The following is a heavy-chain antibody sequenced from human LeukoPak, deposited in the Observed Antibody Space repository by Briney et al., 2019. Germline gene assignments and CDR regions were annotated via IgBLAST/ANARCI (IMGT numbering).Heavy chain of an antibody. CDR3: ARDSDSSGWYFNPEYYLDY. V-gene: IGHV3-23*01. D-gene: IGHD6-19*01. CDR1: GFIFGKYA. Sequence: GGSLRLSCVGSGFIFGKYAMTWVRQAPGKGLEWVSTISGGGDSTWNADSVKGRFTVSRDNSKNTLYLQMNSLRAEDTAVYYCARDSDSSGWYFNPEYYLDYWGQGTLVTVSS. J-gene: IGHJ4*02. CDR2: ISGGGDST.